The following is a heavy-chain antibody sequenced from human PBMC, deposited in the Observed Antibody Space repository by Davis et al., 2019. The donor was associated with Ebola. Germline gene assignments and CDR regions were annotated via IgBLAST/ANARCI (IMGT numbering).Heavy chain of an antibody. V-gene: IGHV3-9*01. CDR2: ISWNSGSI. Sequence: PGGSLRLSCAASGFTFDDYAMHWVRQAPGKGLEWVSGISWNSGSIGYADSVKGRFTISRDNAKNSLYLQMNSLRAEDTALYYCAKDYYGSGYNWFDPWGQGNLVTVSS. CDR3: AKDYYGSGYNWFDP. CDR1: GFTFDDYA. J-gene: IGHJ5*02. D-gene: IGHD3-10*01.